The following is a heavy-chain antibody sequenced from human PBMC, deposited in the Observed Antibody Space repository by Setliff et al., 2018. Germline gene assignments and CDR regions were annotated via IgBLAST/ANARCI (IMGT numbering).Heavy chain of an antibody. CDR2: INHSGST. CDR1: GGSFSGYY. J-gene: IGHJ5*02. Sequence: PSETLSLTCAVYGGSFSGYYWSWIRQPPGKGLEWIWEINHSGSTNYNPSLKSRVTISVDTSKNQFSLKLSSVTAADTAVYYCARGVYCSSTSCSPGLNWFDPWGQGTLVTVSS. D-gene: IGHD2-2*01. CDR3: ARGVYCSSTSCSPGLNWFDP. V-gene: IGHV4-34*01.